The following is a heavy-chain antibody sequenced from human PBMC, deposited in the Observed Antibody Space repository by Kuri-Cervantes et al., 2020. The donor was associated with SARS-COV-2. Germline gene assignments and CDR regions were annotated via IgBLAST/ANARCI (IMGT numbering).Heavy chain of an antibody. CDR2: INAGNGNT. J-gene: IGHJ3*02. Sequence: ASVKDSCKASGYTFTSYAIHWVRQAPGQRLEWMGWINAGNGNTKYSQKSQGRVTITRDTSASTAYMELSSLRSEDTAVYYCARDLGSSWYHSPHDAFDIWGQGTMVTVSS. CDR1: GYTFTSYA. D-gene: IGHD6-13*01. CDR3: ARDLGSSWYHSPHDAFDI. V-gene: IGHV1-3*01.